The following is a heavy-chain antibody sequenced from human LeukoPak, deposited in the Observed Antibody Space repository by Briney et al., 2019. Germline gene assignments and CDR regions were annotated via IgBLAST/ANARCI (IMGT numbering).Heavy chain of an antibody. D-gene: IGHD3-10*01. CDR3: ARDHYYGSGSYYNRESDY. V-gene: IGHV1-18*01. CDR2: ISACNGNT. CDR1: GYTFTSYG. Sequence: GASVKVSCKASGYTFTSYGISWVRQAPGQGLEWMGWISACNGNTNYAQKLQGGVTMTTDTSTSTAYMELRSLRSDDTAVYYCARDHYYGSGSYYNRESDYWGQGTLVTVSS. J-gene: IGHJ4*02.